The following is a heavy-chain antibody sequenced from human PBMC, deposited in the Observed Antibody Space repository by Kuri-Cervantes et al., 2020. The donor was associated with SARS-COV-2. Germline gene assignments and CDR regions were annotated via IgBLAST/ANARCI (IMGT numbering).Heavy chain of an antibody. D-gene: IGHD4-17*01. J-gene: IGHJ3*02. V-gene: IGHV1-8*02. CDR3: ARCYYGDYFDAFDI. CDR1: GYTFTSYD. CDR2: MNPNSGNT. Sequence: GGSLRLSCKASGYTFTSYDINWVRQATGQGLERMGWMNPNSGNTGYAQKFQGRVTMTRDTSISTAYMELSRLRSDDTAVYYCARCYYGDYFDAFDIWGQGTMVTVSS.